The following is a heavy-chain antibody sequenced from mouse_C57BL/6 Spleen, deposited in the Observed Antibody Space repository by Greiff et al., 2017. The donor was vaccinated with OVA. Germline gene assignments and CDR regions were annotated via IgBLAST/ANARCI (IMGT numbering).Heavy chain of an antibody. CDR2: IDPSDSYT. D-gene: IGHD1-1*01. J-gene: IGHJ3*01. V-gene: IGHV1-59*01. CDR3: AREGHYGSSSFAY. Sequence: VQLQQPGAELVRPGTSVKLSCKASGYTFTSYWMHWVKQRPGQGLEWIGVIDPSDSYTNYNQKFKGKATLTVDTSSSTAYMQLSSLTSEDSAVYYCAREGHYGSSSFAYWGQGTLVTVSA. CDR1: GYTFTSYW.